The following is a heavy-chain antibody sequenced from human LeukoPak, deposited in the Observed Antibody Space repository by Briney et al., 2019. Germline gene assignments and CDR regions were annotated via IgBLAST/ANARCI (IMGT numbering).Heavy chain of an antibody. CDR3: ARGGPRYYYGSGSYPLDY. J-gene: IGHJ4*02. Sequence: GGSLRLSCAASGFTFDDYAMHWVRQAPGKGLEWVSGISWNSGSIGYADSVKGRFTISRDNAKNSLYLQMNSLRAEDTAVYYCARGGPRYYYGSGSYPLDYWGQGTLVTVSS. V-gene: IGHV3-9*01. CDR2: ISWNSGSI. D-gene: IGHD3-10*01. CDR1: GFTFDDYA.